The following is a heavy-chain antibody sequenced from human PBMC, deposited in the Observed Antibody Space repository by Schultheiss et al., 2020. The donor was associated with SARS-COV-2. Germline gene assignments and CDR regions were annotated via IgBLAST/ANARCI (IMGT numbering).Heavy chain of an antibody. J-gene: IGHJ4*02. CDR1: GFTFSSYA. CDR2: ISGSGGST. V-gene: IGHV3-23*01. Sequence: LSLTCAASGFTFSSYAMSWVRQAPGKGLEWVSAISGSGGSTYYADSVKGRFTISRDNSKNTLYLQMNSLRTEDTAVYYCARSPPALNFGDYYFDHWGQGAVVTVSS. D-gene: IGHD4-17*01. CDR3: ARSPPALNFGDYYFDH.